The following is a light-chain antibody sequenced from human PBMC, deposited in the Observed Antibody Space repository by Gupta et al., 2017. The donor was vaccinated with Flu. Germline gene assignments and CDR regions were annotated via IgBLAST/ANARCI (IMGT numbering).Light chain of an antibody. CDR1: SLRRHY. CDR3: KSRYISCNPVV. V-gene: IGLV3-19*01. Sequence: SSVLPHDPSVSVALGQTVRITCQGCSLRRHYASWYQQKAGEAPVLVIYGKDNRPSGIPDRFSGSTSEDTAALTISGAQTEDEDDYYCKSRYISCNPVVFGGGTRLTVL. CDR2: GKD. J-gene: IGLJ3*02.